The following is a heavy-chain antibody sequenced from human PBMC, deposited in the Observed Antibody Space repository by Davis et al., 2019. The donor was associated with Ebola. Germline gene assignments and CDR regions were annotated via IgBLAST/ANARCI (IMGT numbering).Heavy chain of an antibody. J-gene: IGHJ4*02. CDR3: ASRRGGPQNGWDILAGYP. V-gene: IGHV3-30*02. D-gene: IGHD3-9*01. CDR2: IRFDGGEK. Sequence: GESLKISCSASGFTFSTFGMFWVRQAPGKGLEWVAFIRFDGGEKYYADSVQGRFSISRDNSKNSLYLQMNSLRAEDTAVYYCASRRGGPQNGWDILAGYPWGQGTLVTVSS. CDR1: GFTFSTFG.